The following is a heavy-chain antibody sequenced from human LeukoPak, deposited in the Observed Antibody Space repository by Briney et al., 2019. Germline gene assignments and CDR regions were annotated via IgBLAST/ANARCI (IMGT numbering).Heavy chain of an antibody. J-gene: IGHJ4*02. D-gene: IGHD6-6*01. CDR3: MAQSSSPGEGY. V-gene: IGHV3-7*01. CDR2: INQDGSEK. CDR1: GFTFSSYW. Sequence: GGSLRLSCAASGFTFSSYWMSWVRQAPGKGLEWVANINQDGSEKYYVDSVKGRFTISRDNAKNSLYLQMNSLRAEDTAVYYCMAQSSSPGEGYWGQGTLVTVSS.